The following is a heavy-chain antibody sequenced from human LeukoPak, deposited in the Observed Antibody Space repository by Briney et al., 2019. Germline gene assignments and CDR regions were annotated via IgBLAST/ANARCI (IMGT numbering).Heavy chain of an antibody. CDR3: ARDETYSSDWQSNHYYYYMDV. V-gene: IGHV4-38-2*02. J-gene: IGHJ6*03. Sequence: KPSETLSLTCTVSGYSISSGYYWGWIRQPPGKGLEWIGSIYHSGSTYYNPSLKSRVTISVDTSENQFSLKLSSVTAADTAMYYCARDETYSSDWQSNHYYYYMDVWGIGTTVTVSS. D-gene: IGHD6-19*01. CDR2: IYHSGST. CDR1: GYSISSGYY.